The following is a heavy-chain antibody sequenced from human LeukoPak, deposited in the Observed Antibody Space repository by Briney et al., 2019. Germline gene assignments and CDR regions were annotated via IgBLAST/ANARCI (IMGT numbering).Heavy chain of an antibody. CDR3: AELGITMIGGV. V-gene: IGHV3-7*01. D-gene: IGHD3-10*02. CDR2: IKQGGSEK. CDR1: GFTFSSYG. Sequence: PGGSLRLSCAASGFTFSSYGMHWVRQAPGKGLEWVANIKQGGSEKYYVDSVKGRFTISRDNAKNSLYLQMNSLRAEDTAVYYCAELGITMIGGVWGKGTTVTISS. J-gene: IGHJ6*04.